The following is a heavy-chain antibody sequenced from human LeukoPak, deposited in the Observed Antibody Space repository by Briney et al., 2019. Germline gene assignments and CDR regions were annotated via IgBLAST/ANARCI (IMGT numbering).Heavy chain of an antibody. CDR1: GGTFSSYA. CDR2: IIPILGIA. J-gene: IGHJ5*02. V-gene: IGHV1-69*04. D-gene: IGHD3-10*01. Sequence: GASVKVSCKASGGTFSSYAIIWVRQAPGQGLEWMGRIIPILGIANYAQKFQGRVTITADKSTSTAYMELSSLRSEDTAVYYCASSSSGSDFFDPWGQGTLVTVSS. CDR3: ASSSSGSDFFDP.